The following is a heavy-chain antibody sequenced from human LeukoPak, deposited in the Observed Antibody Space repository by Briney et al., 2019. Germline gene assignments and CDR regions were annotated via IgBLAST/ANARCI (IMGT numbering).Heavy chain of an antibody. D-gene: IGHD3-22*01. J-gene: IGHJ4*02. CDR2: INPNSGGT. CDR3: ARDMGGLAYYYDSSGMFDY. Sequence: GASVKVSCKASGYTFTGYYMHWVRQAPGQGLEWMGWINPNSGGTNYAQKFQGRVTMTRDTSISTAYMELSRLRSDDTAVYYCARDMGGLAYYYDSSGMFDYWGQGTLVTVSS. V-gene: IGHV1-2*02. CDR1: GYTFTGYY.